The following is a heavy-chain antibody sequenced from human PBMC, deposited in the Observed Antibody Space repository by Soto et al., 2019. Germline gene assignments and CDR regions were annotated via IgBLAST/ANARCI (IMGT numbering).Heavy chain of an antibody. V-gene: IGHV3-11*06. CDR3: ARDGGVIIAAATGGGYGRDV. D-gene: IGHD2-2*01. CDR2: ISSRGNYT. CDR1: GFTFSDYY. Sequence: HVQMVESGGDLVKPGGSLRLSCAVSGFTFSDYYMSWIRQAPEKGLEWVAYISSRGNYTNYADSVRGRFTISRDNVKNSLFLQMNSLRDEDTAVYYCARDGGVIIAAATGGGYGRDVWGEGTTVIVSS. J-gene: IGHJ6*04.